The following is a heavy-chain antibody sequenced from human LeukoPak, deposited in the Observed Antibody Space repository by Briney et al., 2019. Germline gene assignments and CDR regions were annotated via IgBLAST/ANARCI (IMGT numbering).Heavy chain of an antibody. V-gene: IGHV3-11*06. Sequence: PGGSLRLSCAASGFTFSDHYMSWIRQAPGKGLEWVTYISSTSYYTNYADSVKGRFTISRDNAKNSLYLQMNSLRGEDTAVYYCARDHGSGLRGFDYWGQGTLVTVSS. CDR1: GFTFSDHY. CDR3: ARDHGSGLRGFDY. J-gene: IGHJ4*02. CDR2: ISSTSYYT. D-gene: IGHD6-19*01.